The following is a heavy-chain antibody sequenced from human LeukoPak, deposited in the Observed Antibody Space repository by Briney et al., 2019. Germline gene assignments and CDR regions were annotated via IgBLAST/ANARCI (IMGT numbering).Heavy chain of an antibody. Sequence: ASVKVSCKASGYTFTSYGISWVRQAPGQGLEWMGWISDYNGNTNYAQKLQGRVTMTTDTSTSTAYMELRSLRSDDTAVYYCATTLDYYDSSVLRIGAFDIWGQGTMDTVSS. CDR1: GYTFTSYG. CDR3: ATTLDYYDSSVLRIGAFDI. V-gene: IGHV1-18*01. D-gene: IGHD3-22*01. CDR2: ISDYNGNT. J-gene: IGHJ3*02.